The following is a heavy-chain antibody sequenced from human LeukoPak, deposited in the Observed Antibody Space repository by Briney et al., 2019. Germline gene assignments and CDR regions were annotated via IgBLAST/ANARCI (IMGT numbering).Heavy chain of an antibody. J-gene: IGHJ5*01. V-gene: IGHV3-74*01. D-gene: IGHD3-16*01. Sequence: GGSLRLSCEASGFTSSNHWMHWVRQAPGKGLVWVSNINNDGSHTNYADFVKGRFTISRDDAKNTVYLQMHSLRADDTALYYCARGGLASFDSWGQGTLVTVSS. CDR3: ARGGLASFDS. CDR1: GFTSSNHW. CDR2: INNDGSHT.